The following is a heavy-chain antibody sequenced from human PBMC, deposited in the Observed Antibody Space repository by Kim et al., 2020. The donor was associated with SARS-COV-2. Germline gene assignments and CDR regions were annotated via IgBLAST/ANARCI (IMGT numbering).Heavy chain of an antibody. CDR2: IIPIFGTA. CDR3: ARDGWGAAKWNYYGMDV. D-gene: IGHD2-15*01. J-gene: IGHJ6*02. V-gene: IGHV1-69*13. CDR1: GGTFSSYA. Sequence: SVKVSCKASGGTFSSYAISWVRQAPGQGLEWMGGIIPIFGTANYAQKFQGRVTITADESTSTAYMELSSLRSEDTAVYYCARDGWGAAKWNYYGMDVWGQGTAVTVSS.